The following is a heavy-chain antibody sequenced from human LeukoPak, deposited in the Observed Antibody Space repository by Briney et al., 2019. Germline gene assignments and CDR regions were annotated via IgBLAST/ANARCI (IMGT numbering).Heavy chain of an antibody. Sequence: SVKVSCKASGGTFSSYAISWVRQAPGQGLEWMGRIIPIFGTANYAQKFQGRVTITTDESTSTAYMELSSLRSEDTAVYYCAAGTILTYGSGSYSYFDYWGQGTLVTVSS. D-gene: IGHD3-10*01. CDR1: GGTFSSYA. CDR2: IIPIFGTA. V-gene: IGHV1-69*05. J-gene: IGHJ4*02. CDR3: AAGTILTYGSGSYSYFDY.